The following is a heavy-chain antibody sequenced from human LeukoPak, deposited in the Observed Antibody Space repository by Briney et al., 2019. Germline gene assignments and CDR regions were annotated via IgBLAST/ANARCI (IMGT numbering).Heavy chain of an antibody. CDR1: GGSISTYS. Sequence: SETLSLTCTVSGGSISTYSWNWIRQPAGKGLEWIGRIFASGSTKYNPSLKSRVTMSVETSKNQFSLKLSSVTAADTAVYYCARAGWYTLDNWGQGTLVTVSS. D-gene: IGHD2-15*01. CDR2: IFASGST. CDR3: ARAGWYTLDN. V-gene: IGHV4-4*07. J-gene: IGHJ4*02.